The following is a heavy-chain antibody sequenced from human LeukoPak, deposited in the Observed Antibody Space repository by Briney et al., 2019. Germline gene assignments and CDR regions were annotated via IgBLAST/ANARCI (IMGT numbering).Heavy chain of an antibody. CDR1: GFTFSDHY. J-gene: IGHJ4*02. D-gene: IGHD6-13*01. CDR3: AKKGIAAVGGYYFDY. V-gene: IGHV3-23*01. CDR2: ISGGGGGT. Sequence: PGGSLRLSCVASGFTFSDHYMEWVRQAPGKGLEWVSGISGGGGGTDYADSVKGRFIISRDNSKNTLYLQMNSLRAEDTAVYYCAKKGIAAVGGYYFDYWGQGTLVTVSS.